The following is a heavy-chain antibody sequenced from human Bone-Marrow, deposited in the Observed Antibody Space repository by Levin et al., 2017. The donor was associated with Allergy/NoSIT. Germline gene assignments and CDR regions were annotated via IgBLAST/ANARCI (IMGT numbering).Heavy chain of an antibody. D-gene: IGHD2-2*01. CDR1: GYTFTGYA. CDR3: VRQLPHNWFDP. J-gene: IGHJ5*02. V-gene: IGHV1-3*01. Sequence: GASVKVSCKTSGYTFTGYAIHWVRQAPGERLEWMGWIDAGNDKTRYSQKFQGRVTFTRDTSASTAYMELGYLTSEDTAVYYCVRQLPHNWFDPWGQGTLVIVSS. CDR2: IDAGNDKT.